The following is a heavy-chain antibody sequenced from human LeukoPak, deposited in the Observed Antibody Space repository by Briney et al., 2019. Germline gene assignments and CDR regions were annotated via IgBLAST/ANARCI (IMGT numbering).Heavy chain of an antibody. D-gene: IGHD3-22*01. Sequence: GGSLRLSXAASGFTFSSYWMHWVGQAPGKGLVWVSRSNSDGSSTSCADSVKGRFTISRDNAKNTLYLQMNSLRAEDTAVYYCARAGGYYYDSSGTLDDWGQGTLVTVSS. CDR3: ARAGGYYYDSSGTLDD. V-gene: IGHV3-74*01. CDR2: SNSDGSST. J-gene: IGHJ4*02. CDR1: GFTFSSYW.